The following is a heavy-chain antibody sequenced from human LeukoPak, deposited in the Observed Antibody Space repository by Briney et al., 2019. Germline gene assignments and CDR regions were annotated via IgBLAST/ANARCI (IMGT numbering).Heavy chain of an antibody. CDR1: GGTFSSYA. Sequence: ASVKVSCKASGGTFSSYAISWVRQAPGQGLEWMGGIIPIFATANYAQKIQGRVTITADESTSTAYMELSSLRSEDTAVYYCARGPITTRSHFDYWGQGTLVTVSS. CDR2: IIPIFATA. CDR3: ARGPITTRSHFDY. D-gene: IGHD3-22*01. J-gene: IGHJ4*02. V-gene: IGHV1-69*13.